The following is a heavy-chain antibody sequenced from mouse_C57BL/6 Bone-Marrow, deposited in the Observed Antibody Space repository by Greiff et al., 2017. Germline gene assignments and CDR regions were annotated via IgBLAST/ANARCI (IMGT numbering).Heavy chain of an antibody. D-gene: IGHD3-2*02. CDR2: IGPGSGST. CDR1: GYTFTDYY. V-gene: IGHV1-77*01. Sequence: QVQLQQSGAELVKPGASVKISCKASGYTFTDYYINWVKQRPGQGLEWIGKIGPGSGSTYYNEKFKGKATLTADKSSSTAYMPLSSLTSEDSAVYFCATELRPHYFDYWGQGTTLTVSS. J-gene: IGHJ2*01. CDR3: ATELRPHYFDY.